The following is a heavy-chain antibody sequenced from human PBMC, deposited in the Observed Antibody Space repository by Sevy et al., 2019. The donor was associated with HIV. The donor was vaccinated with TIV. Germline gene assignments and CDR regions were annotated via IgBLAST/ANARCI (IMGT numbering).Heavy chain of an antibody. Sequence: SETLSLTCTVSGGSISSYYWSWIRQPPGKGLEWIGYIYYSGSTNYNPSLKSRVTISVDTSKNQFSLKLSSVTAADTAVYYCAKIVPRVYAFDIWGQGTMVTVSS. CDR2: IYYSGST. D-gene: IGHD2-2*01. CDR3: AKIVPRVYAFDI. V-gene: IGHV4-59*08. CDR1: GGSISSYY. J-gene: IGHJ3*02.